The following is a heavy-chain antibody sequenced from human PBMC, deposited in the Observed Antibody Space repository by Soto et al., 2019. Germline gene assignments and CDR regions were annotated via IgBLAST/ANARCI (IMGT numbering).Heavy chain of an antibody. V-gene: IGHV5-51*01. CDR3: ARVFGGLSYYSYGMEV. CDR2: IYPGDSDT. CDR1: GYSFTSYW. D-gene: IGHD2-15*01. J-gene: IGHJ6*01. Sequence: GESLKISCKGSGYSFTSYWIGWVRQMPGKGLEWMGIIYPGDSDTRYSPSFQGQVTISADKSISTAYLQWSSLKASDTAMYYCARVFGGLSYYSYGMEVWGQETTFAVSS.